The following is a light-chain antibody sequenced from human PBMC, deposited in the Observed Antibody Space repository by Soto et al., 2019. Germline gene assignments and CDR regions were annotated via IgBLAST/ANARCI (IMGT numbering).Light chain of an antibody. CDR1: QSVLSTSNNKNY. V-gene: IGKV4-1*01. CDR2: WAS. CDR3: LQYYTTPPT. J-gene: IGKJ1*01. Sequence: DVVMFQSPDSLAVSLGERTTTTCKSSQSVLSTSNNKNYLASYQQRPGQPPKVLIYWASTRESGVPDRFSGSGSGTDVTLNLTSLQAEDVALYYCLQYYTTPPTFGQVTKVEIK.